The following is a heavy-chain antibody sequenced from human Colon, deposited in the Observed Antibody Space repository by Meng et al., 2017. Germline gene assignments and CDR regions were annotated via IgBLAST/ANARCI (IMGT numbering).Heavy chain of an antibody. CDR1: GGFISRGDW. J-gene: IGHJ5*02. CDR3: ARVGPGELPNFFDP. Sequence: GVPKGWGPGVVSPSGTLSTPCAVSGGFISRGDWWSWVRQPPGKGLEWIAEIDHTGNTNYNPSLKSRVTISVDKSKNQFSLKLSFMTAADTAVYYCARVGPGELPNFFDPWGQGTLVTVSS. CDR2: IDHTGNT. V-gene: IGHV4-4*02. D-gene: IGHD1-7*01.